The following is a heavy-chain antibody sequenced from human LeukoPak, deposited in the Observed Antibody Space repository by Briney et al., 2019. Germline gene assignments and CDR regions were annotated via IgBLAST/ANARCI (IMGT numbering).Heavy chain of an antibody. J-gene: IGHJ4*02. CDR1: DFSFITYA. Sequence: PGGSLRLSCAASDFSFITYAMSWVRQAPGKGLEWVSTITGRGDATYYADSVKGRFTISRDNSKNTLYLQMNSLRAEDTAVYYCARRAGAYSHPYDYWGQGTLVTVSS. CDR2: ITGRGDAT. V-gene: IGHV3-23*01. CDR3: ARRAGAYSHPYDY. D-gene: IGHD4/OR15-4a*01.